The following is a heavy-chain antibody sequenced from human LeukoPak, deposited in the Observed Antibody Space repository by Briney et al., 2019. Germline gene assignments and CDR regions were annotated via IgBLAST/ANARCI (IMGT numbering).Heavy chain of an antibody. J-gene: IGHJ4*02. Sequence: GGSLRLSCAVSGFTFSTYAMNWVRRAPGKGLEWLAGISGSGGSTYYADSVKGRFTISRDNSKNTLYLQMNSLRAEDTAVYYCAKRRGSRYGDFDYWGQGTLVTVSS. CDR1: GFTFSTYA. D-gene: IGHD4-17*01. V-gene: IGHV3-23*01. CDR3: AKRRGSRYGDFDY. CDR2: ISGSGGST.